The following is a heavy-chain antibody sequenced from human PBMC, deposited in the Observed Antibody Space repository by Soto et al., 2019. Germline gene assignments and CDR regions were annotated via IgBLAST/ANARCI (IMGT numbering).Heavy chain of an antibody. CDR3: ASGKMVRGPRPQYYFYFGMDV. V-gene: IGHV1-18*01. CDR2: VSNYNGNR. CDR1: GYSFTNFG. D-gene: IGHD3-10*01. J-gene: IGHJ6*02. Sequence: QVQLVQSGLEVKKPGASVKVSCKASGYSFTNFGFNWVRQAPGQGLEWMGWVSNYNGNRKYAEKFQGRVTMTTDTYANTAYMGLGSLRSDATALYYCASGKMVRGPRPQYYFYFGMDVWGQGTTLIVSS.